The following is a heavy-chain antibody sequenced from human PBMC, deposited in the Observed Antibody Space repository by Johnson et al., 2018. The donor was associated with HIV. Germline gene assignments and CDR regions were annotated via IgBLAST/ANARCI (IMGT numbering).Heavy chain of an antibody. V-gene: IGHV3-30*02. CDR2: IRYDGSNK. Sequence: VQLVESGGGVVQPGGSLRLSCAASGFTFSAYGMHWVRQAPGKGLEWVAFIRYDGSNKYYADSVKGRFTISRDNSKNTLYLQMNSLRAEDTAVYYCAREEGSDILTRGDAFDIWGQGTMVAVSS. CDR1: GFTFSAYG. J-gene: IGHJ3*02. D-gene: IGHD3-9*01. CDR3: AREEGSDILTRGDAFDI.